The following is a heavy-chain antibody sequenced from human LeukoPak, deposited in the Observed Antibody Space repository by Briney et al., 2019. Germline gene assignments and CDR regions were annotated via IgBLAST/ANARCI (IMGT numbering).Heavy chain of an antibody. CDR3: ASRRGYYDSSGYPN. V-gene: IGHV4-59*08. J-gene: IGHJ4*02. CDR1: GGSISSYY. Sequence: SETLSLTCTVSGGSISSYYWSWIRQPPGKGLEWIGYIYYSGSTNYNPSLESRVTISVDTSKNQFSLKLSSVTAADTAVYYCASRRGYYDSSGYPNWGQGTLVTVSS. D-gene: IGHD3-22*01. CDR2: IYYSGST.